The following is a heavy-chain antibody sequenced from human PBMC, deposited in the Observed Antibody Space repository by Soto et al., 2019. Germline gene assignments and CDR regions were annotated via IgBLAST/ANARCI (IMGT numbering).Heavy chain of an antibody. CDR2: ISGSGGST. J-gene: IGHJ1*01. D-gene: IGHD6-19*01. Sequence: GGSLRLSCAASGFTFSSYAMSWVRQAPGKGLEWVSAISGSGGSTYYADSVKGRFTISRDNSKNTLYLQMNSLRAEDRGVYYCEKDPFYCSGWYQYFQHWGQGTLVTVSS. CDR3: EKDPFYCSGWYQYFQH. V-gene: IGHV3-23*01. CDR1: GFTFSSYA.